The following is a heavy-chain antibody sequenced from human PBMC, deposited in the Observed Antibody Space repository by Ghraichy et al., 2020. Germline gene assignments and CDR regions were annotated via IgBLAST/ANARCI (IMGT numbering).Heavy chain of an antibody. V-gene: IGHV1-69*13. CDR2: IIPIFGTA. Sequence: SVKVSCKASGGTFSSYAISWVRQAPGQGLEWMGGIIPIFGTANYAQKFQGRVTITADESTSTAYMELSSLRSEDTAVYYCARARVPLTIFGVVIPYGMDVWGQGTTVTVSS. J-gene: IGHJ6*02. CDR1: GGTFSSYA. D-gene: IGHD3-3*01. CDR3: ARARVPLTIFGVVIPYGMDV.